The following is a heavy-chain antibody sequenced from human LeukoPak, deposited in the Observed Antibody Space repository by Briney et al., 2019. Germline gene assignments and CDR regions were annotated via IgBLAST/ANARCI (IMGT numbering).Heavy chain of an antibody. Sequence: ASVKVSCKASGYTFTSYDMNWVRQATGQGLEWMGWMNPNSGTTGYAQKFQGRVTMTRNTSTSTAYMELSSLRSEDTAVYYCARRTGYYNYMDVWGKGTTVTVSS. V-gene: IGHV1-8*01. J-gene: IGHJ6*03. CDR3: ARRTGYYNYMDV. CDR1: GYTFTSYD. D-gene: IGHD2-8*02. CDR2: MNPNSGTT.